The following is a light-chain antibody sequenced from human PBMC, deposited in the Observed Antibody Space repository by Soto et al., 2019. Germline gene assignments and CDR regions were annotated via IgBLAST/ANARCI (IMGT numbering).Light chain of an antibody. V-gene: IGKV3-20*01. Sequence: ESVWTQSPGTLSLSPGERATLYCRARKSVSSSYLAWYHQNPGQAHRLLIYGASSRATGIPDRFSGSGSGTDFTRTISRLEPEDCAVYYCQQYGSSPFACGPGNKVDIK. CDR1: KSVSSSY. CDR2: GAS. CDR3: QQYGSSPFA. J-gene: IGKJ3*01.